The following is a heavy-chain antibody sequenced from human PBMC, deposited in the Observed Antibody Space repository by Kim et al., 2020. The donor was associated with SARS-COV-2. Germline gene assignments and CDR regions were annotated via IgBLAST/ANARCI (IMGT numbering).Heavy chain of an antibody. CDR2: ISYDGSNK. Sequence: GGSLRLSCAASGFTFSSYAMHWVRQAPGKGLEWVAVISYDGSNKYYADSVNGRFTISRDNSKNTLYLQMNSLRAEDTAVYYCARERGQQLVYYYYYGMDVWGQGTTVTVSS. D-gene: IGHD6-13*01. CDR3: ARERGQQLVYYYYYGMDV. J-gene: IGHJ6*02. V-gene: IGHV3-30*04. CDR1: GFTFSSYA.